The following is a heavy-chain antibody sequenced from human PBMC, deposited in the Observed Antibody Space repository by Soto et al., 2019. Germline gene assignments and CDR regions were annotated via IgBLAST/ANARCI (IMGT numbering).Heavy chain of an antibody. D-gene: IGHD3-3*01. CDR1: GGSISSYY. Sequence: SETLSLTCTVSGGSISSYYWSWIRQPPGKGLEWIGYIYYSGSTNYNPSLKSRVTISVDTSKNQFSLKLSSVTAADTAVYYCARTTYDFWSGFYSHYFDYWGQGTLVTVSS. V-gene: IGHV4-59*01. CDR2: IYYSGST. CDR3: ARTTYDFWSGFYSHYFDY. J-gene: IGHJ4*02.